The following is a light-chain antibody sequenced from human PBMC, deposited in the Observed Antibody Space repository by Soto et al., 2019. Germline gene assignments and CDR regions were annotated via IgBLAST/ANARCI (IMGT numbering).Light chain of an antibody. Sequence: DIQMTQSPSSLSASIGDRVTITCQASQNITNNLSWYQQKPGKAPNILIYHASKLAKGVTSRFSGSGSGTDFSVIITSLQREDRATYYCQQYYGLPPLTVGQGTRLDIK. CDR2: HAS. J-gene: IGKJ5*01. V-gene: IGKV1-33*01. CDR3: QQYYGLPPLT. CDR1: QNITNN.